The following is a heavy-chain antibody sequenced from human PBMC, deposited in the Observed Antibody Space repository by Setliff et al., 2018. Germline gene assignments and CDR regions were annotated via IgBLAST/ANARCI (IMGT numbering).Heavy chain of an antibody. V-gene: IGHV5-51*01. CDR1: GYSFTTYW. Sequence: GESLKISCKGSGYSFTTYWIGWVRQMPGKGLELMGIIYPADSDPRYSPSFQGRVTMTTDTSTGTGYMELRSLRSDDTAVYFCARFGGSCSSSSCYASDLWGQGTRVTVSS. D-gene: IGHD2-2*01. CDR3: ARFGGSCSSSSCYASDL. J-gene: IGHJ3*01. CDR2: IYPADSDP.